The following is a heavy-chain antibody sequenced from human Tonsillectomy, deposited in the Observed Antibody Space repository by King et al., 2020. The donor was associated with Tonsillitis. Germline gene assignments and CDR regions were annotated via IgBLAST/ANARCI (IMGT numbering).Heavy chain of an antibody. J-gene: IGHJ4*02. CDR3: ARGQLLDY. CDR2: SNPNIGGT. CDR1: GYTCTDYY. V-gene: IGHV1-2*02. D-gene: IGHD5-18*01. Sequence: QLVQSGAEVEKPGASVKVSCKAYGYTCTDYYISWVRKAPEQGFVGRGWSNPNIGGTYYVQRFQGRVTMTRDTSISTAYMELSRLTPDDTAVYYCARGQLLDYWGQGTLVTVSS.